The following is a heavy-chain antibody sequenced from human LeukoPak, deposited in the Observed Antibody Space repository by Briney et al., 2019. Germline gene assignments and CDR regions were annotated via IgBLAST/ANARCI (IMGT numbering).Heavy chain of an antibody. CDR1: GGSISSYY. J-gene: IGHJ5*02. V-gene: IGHV4-4*07. CDR2: IYTSGST. CDR3: ARDSPITIFGVVNNWFDP. D-gene: IGHD3-3*01. Sequence: SETLSLTCTVSGGSISSYYWSWIRQPAGKGLEWIGRIYTSGSTNYNPSLKSRVTMSVDTSKNQFSLKLSSVTAADTAVYYCARDSPITIFGVVNNWFDPWGQGTLVTVSS.